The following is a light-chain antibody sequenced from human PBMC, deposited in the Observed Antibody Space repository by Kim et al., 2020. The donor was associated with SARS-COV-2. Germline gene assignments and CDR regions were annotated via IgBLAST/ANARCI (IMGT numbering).Light chain of an antibody. CDR1: SSNIGSKS. V-gene: IGLV1-44*01. CDR2: SNN. CDR3: AAWDDSLNGVV. J-gene: IGLJ2*01. Sequence: GQRVTISCSGSSSNIGSKSVNWYQQLPGTAPKLLISSNNQRPSGVPDRFSGSKSGTSASLAISGLQSEDEADYSCAAWDDSLNGVVFGGGTQLTVL.